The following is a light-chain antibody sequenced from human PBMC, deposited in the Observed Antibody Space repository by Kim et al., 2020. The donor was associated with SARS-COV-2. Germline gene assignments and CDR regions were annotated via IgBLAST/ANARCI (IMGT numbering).Light chain of an antibody. J-gene: IGLJ1*01. V-gene: IGLV2-14*03. CDR1: SSDIVNYKF. Sequence: GQSITISCTGTSSDIVNYKFVFWYQQPPGKAPKLIIYDVTNRPSGVSDRFSGSKSGNTAFLTISGLQAEDEADYYCSSYRGPNTYVFGTGTKVTVL. CDR3: SSYRGPNTYV. CDR2: DVT.